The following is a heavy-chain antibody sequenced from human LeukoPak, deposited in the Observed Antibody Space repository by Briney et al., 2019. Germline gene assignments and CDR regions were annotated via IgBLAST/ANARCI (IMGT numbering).Heavy chain of an antibody. J-gene: IGHJ3*02. Sequence: ASVKVSCKASGYTFTSYYTHWVRQAPGQGLGWMGIINPSGGSTSYAQKFQGRVTMTRDTSTSTVYMELSSLRSEDTAVYYCARDAGYSYGENNDAFDIWGQGTMVTVSS. CDR3: ARDAGYSYGENNDAFDI. D-gene: IGHD5-18*01. V-gene: IGHV1-46*01. CDR2: INPSGGST. CDR1: GYTFTSYY.